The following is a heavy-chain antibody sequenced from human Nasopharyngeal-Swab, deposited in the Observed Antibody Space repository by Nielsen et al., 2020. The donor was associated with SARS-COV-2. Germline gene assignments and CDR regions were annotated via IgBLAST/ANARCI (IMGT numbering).Heavy chain of an antibody. D-gene: IGHD2-2*01. CDR3: ARYCSTTSCPRGFDY. V-gene: IGHV3-7*01. CDR2: IKQSGSGQ. Sequence: VRQAPRKGLEWVAHIKQSGSGQYYVDSVKGRFTISRDNAKNSLSLQMNSLRAEDTAVYYCARYCSTTSCPRGFDYWGQGTLVTVSS. J-gene: IGHJ4*02.